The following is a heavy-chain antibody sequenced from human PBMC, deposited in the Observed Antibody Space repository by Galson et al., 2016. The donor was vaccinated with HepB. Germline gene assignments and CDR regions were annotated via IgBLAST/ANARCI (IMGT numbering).Heavy chain of an antibody. Sequence: SVKVSCKASGYNFTNYGITWVRQAPGLGLEWMGWISGYSGDTKYAQKFQGGLTLTTDSSTTTAYMELRSLRFDDTALYYCVIDVQYRFDSWGQGTLVTVAS. CDR3: VIDVQYRFDS. D-gene: IGHD2/OR15-2a*01. CDR2: ISGYSGDT. V-gene: IGHV1-18*01. CDR1: GYNFTNYG. J-gene: IGHJ4*02.